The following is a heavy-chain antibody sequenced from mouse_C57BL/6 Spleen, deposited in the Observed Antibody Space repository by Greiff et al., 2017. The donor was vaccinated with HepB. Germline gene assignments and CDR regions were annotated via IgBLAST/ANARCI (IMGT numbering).Heavy chain of an antibody. Sequence: EVKLMESGPELVKPGASVKMSCKASGYTFTDYNMHWVKQSHGKSLEWIGYINPNNGGTSYNQKFKGKATLTVNKSSSTAYMELRSLTSEDSAVYYCARETPITTVVALDYWGQGTTLTVSS. CDR2: INPNNGGT. D-gene: IGHD1-1*01. CDR1: GYTFTDYN. V-gene: IGHV1-22*01. J-gene: IGHJ2*01. CDR3: ARETPITTVVALDY.